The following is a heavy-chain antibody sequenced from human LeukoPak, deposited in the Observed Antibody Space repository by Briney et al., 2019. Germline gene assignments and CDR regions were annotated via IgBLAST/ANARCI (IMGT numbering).Heavy chain of an antibody. D-gene: IGHD3-16*02. CDR1: GFTFSSYS. J-gene: IGHJ5*02. CDR3: AKDPSNYDYVWGSYRYTPGWFDP. CDR2: ILYDGSMQ. V-gene: IGHV3-30*18. Sequence: GGSLRLSCAASGFTFSSYSMHWVRQAPGKGLEWLAVILYDGSMQYYAESMKGRLTISRDNSKNTLYLQMNSLRAEDTAVYYCAKDPSNYDYVWGSYRYTPGWFDPWGQGTLVTVSS.